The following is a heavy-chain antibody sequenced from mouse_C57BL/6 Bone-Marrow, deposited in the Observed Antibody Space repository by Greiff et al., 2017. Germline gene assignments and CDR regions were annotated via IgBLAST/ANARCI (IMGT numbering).Heavy chain of an antibody. CDR2: IYPGSGST. V-gene: IGHV1-55*01. CDR3: ARERRWFCRDYAFDY. Sequence: QVQLQQPGAELVKPGASVKMSCKASGYTFTSYWITWVKQRPGQGLEWIGDIYPGSGSTNYNEKFKSKATLTVDTSSSTAYMQLSSLTSEDSAVYYCARERRWFCRDYAFDYWGQGTSVTVSA. CDR1: GYTFTSYW. D-gene: IGHD2-3*01. J-gene: IGHJ4*01.